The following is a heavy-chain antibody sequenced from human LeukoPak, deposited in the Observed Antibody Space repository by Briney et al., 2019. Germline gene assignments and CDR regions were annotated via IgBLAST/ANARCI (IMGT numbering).Heavy chain of an antibody. Sequence: ASETLSLTCTVSGGSISSYYWSWIRQPPGKGLEWIGYIYYSGSTNYNPSLKSRVTISVDTSKNQFSLKLSSVTAADTAVYYCARGDTAEPFGYWGQGTLVTVSS. V-gene: IGHV4-59*12. CDR3: ARGDTAEPFGY. CDR1: GGSISSYY. J-gene: IGHJ4*02. CDR2: IYYSGST. D-gene: IGHD5-18*01.